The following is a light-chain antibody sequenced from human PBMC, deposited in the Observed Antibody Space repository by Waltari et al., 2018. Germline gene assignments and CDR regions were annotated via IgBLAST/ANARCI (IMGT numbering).Light chain of an antibody. CDR1: QSISSG. CDR2: MAS. J-gene: IGKJ1*01. Sequence: DIQMTQSPSTLSASGGDRVTITCRASQSISSGLAWHQQKPGKAPKLLIYMASSLESGVPSRFSGSGSGTDFTLTISSLQPDDFATYYCQQYNSYSRTFGQGTKVEIK. V-gene: IGKV1-5*03. CDR3: QQYNSYSRT.